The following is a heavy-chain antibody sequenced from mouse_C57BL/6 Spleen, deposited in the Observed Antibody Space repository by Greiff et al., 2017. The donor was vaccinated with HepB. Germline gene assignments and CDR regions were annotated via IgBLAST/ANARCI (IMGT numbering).Heavy chain of an antibody. J-gene: IGHJ4*01. CDR2: ILPGSGST. Sequence: QVQLQQSGAELMKPGASVKLSCKATGYTFTGYWIEWVKQRPGHGLEWIGEILPGSGSTNYHEKFKGKATFTADTSSNTAYMQLSSLTTEDSAIYYCAGYVEGYAMDYWGQGTSVTVSS. CDR3: AGYVEGYAMDY. CDR1: GYTFTGYW. V-gene: IGHV1-9*01.